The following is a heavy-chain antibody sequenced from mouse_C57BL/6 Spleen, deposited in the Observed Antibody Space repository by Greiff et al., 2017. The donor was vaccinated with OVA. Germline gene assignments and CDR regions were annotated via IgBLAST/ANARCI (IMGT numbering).Heavy chain of an antibody. V-gene: IGHV1-69*01. J-gene: IGHJ2*01. CDR3: ARWNYYCSDY. D-gene: IGHD1-1*01. Sequence: QVQLQQPGAELVMPGASVKLSCKASGYTFTSYWMHWVKQRPGQGLEWIGEIDPSDSYTNYNQKFKGKSTLTVDKSSSTAYMQLSSLTSEDSAVYYCARWNYYCSDYWGQGTTLTVSS. CDR2: IDPSDSYT. CDR1: GYTFTSYW.